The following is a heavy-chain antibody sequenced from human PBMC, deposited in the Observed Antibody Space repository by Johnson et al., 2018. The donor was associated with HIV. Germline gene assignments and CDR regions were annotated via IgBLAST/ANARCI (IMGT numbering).Heavy chain of an antibody. D-gene: IGHD3-16*01. J-gene: IGHJ3*02. V-gene: IGHV3-30*04. Sequence: QVQLVESGGGVVQPGRSLRLSCAASGFTFSSYAMHWVRQAPGKGLEWVAVISYDGSYKYYADSVKGRFTISRDNSKNTLYLQMNSLKTEDTAVYYCTRWGSTVALDIWGQGTMVIVSS. CDR2: ISYDGSYK. CDR3: TRWGSTVALDI. CDR1: GFTFSSYA.